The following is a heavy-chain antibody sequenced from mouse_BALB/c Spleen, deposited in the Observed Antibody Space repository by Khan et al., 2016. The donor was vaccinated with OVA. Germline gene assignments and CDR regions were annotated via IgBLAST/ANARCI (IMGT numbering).Heavy chain of an antibody. J-gene: IGHJ2*01. CDR2: ISTYSGNT. V-gene: IGHV1S137*01. CDR1: GYTFTDYA. Sequence: QVQLQRSGPELVRPGVSVKISCKGSGYTFTDYAMHWVKQSHAKSLEWIGLISTYSGNTNYNQKFKGKATMTVDKSSSTAYMELARLTSEDSAIYSCARPAYDGYYDYWGQGTTLTVSS. D-gene: IGHD2-3*01. CDR3: ARPAYDGYYDY.